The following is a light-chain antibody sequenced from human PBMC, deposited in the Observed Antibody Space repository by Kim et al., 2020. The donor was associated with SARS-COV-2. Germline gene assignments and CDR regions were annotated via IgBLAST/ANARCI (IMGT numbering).Light chain of an antibody. CDR3: LKFGDSPPWT. CDR1: QSVANNY. V-gene: IGKV3-20*01. CDR2: GAY. Sequence: PGDRATRSCRASQSVANNYLGWYQQRPGQTPRLLIYGAYNRATDIPDRFSGSGSGTDFTLTISRLEPEDFAVYYCLKFGDSPPWTFGQGTKVDIK. J-gene: IGKJ1*01.